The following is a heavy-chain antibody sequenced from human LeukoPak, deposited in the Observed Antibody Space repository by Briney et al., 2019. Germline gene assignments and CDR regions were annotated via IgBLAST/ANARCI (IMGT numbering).Heavy chain of an antibody. CDR2: IYYSGST. Sequence: SETLSLTCTVSGGSISSYYWSWIRQPPGKRLEWSGYIYYSGSTTYNPSLKSRVTISVDTSKNQFSLKLSSVTAADTAVYYCARSQSIWTSFDYWGQGTLVTVSS. CDR3: ARSQSIWTSFDY. J-gene: IGHJ4*02. V-gene: IGHV4-59*01. D-gene: IGHD3/OR15-3a*01. CDR1: GGSISSYY.